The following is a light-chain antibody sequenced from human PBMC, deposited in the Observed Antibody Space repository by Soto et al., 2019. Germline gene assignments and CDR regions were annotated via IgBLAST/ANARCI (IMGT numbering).Light chain of an antibody. V-gene: IGLV3-21*04. J-gene: IGLJ1*01. CDR1: NIGSKR. CDR2: YDS. CDR3: QVWDITTDHYV. Sequence: SYELTQPPSVSVAPEKTARLTCGGDNIGSKRVHWYRQKPGQAPVVVIYYDSDRPSGIPERFSGSNSGNTATLTINRVEAGDEADYYCQVWDITTDHYVFGTGTKVTVL.